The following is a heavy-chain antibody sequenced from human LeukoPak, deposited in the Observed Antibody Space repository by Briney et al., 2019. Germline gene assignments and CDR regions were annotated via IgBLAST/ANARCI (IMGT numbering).Heavy chain of an antibody. V-gene: IGHV4-61*02. D-gene: IGHD3-22*01. CDR1: GGSISSGSYY. J-gene: IGHJ3*02. CDR2: IYTSGST. Sequence: SQTLSLTCTVSGGSISSGSYYWRWIRQPAGKGLEWIGRIYTSGSTNYNPSLKSRVTISVDTSKNQFSLKLSSVTAADTAVYYCASGYYYDSSGYYNLDIWGQGTMVTVSS. CDR3: ASGYYYDSSGYYNLDI.